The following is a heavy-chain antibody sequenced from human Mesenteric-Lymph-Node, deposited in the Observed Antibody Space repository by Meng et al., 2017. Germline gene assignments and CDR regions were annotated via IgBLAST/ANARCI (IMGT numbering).Heavy chain of an antibody. CDR2: MNPNSGNT. CDR1: RYTFTSYD. V-gene: IGHV1-8*03. CDR3: ARVSGSYYTTFDY. J-gene: IGHJ4*02. Sequence: ASVKVSCKASRYTFTSYDINWVRQATGQGLEWMGWMNPNSGNTGYAQKFQGRVTITRNTSISTAYMELSSLRSEDTAVYYCARVSGSYYTTFDYWGQGTLVTVSS. D-gene: IGHD1-26*01.